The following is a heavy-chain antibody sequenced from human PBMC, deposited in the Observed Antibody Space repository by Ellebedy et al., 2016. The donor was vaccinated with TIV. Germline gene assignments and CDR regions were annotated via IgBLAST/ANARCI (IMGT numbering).Heavy chain of an antibody. V-gene: IGHV3-23*01. CDR2: ISADGSGT. D-gene: IGHD3-22*01. Sequence: GESLKISCAASGFTFSAFAMHWVRQAPGKGLEWLSVISADGSGTYHADSVKARFTITRDNSKNTLYLQMNRLRADDTAVYYCAKGSSSGFTYDRVGFEYWGQGTLVSVSS. CDR3: AKGSSSGFTYDRVGFEY. J-gene: IGHJ4*02. CDR1: GFTFSAFA.